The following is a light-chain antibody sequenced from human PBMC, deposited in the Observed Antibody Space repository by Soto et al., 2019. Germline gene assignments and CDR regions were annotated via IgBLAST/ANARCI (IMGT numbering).Light chain of an antibody. J-gene: IGKJ1*01. Sequence: EIVMTQSPATLSVSPGERATLSCRASQSVSSNLAWYQQKPGQAPRLLIYGASTRATGVPARFSGSGPGTEFTLTISSLQSEDFAVYYCQQYNNWPQLFGQGTK. CDR1: QSVSSN. CDR3: QQYNNWPQL. V-gene: IGKV3-15*01. CDR2: GAS.